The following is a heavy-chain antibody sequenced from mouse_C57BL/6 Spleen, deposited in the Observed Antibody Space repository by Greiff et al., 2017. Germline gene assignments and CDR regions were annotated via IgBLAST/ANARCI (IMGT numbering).Heavy chain of an antibody. Sequence: QVQLKESGPGLVAPSQSLSITCTVSGFSLTSYAISWVRQPPGKGLEWLGVIWPGGGTNYNSALKSRLSISKDNSKSQVFLKMNSLQTDDTARYYCAGITTVVATSRDYWGQGTSVTVSS. J-gene: IGHJ4*01. V-gene: IGHV2-9-1*01. CDR2: IWPGGGT. CDR3: AGITTVVATSRDY. CDR1: GFSLTSYA. D-gene: IGHD1-1*01.